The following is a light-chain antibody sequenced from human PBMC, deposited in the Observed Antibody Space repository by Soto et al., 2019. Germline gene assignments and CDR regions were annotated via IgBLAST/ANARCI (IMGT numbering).Light chain of an antibody. V-gene: IGKV3-11*01. J-gene: IGKJ2*01. Sequence: EVVLTQSPATLSLSPGDRAILSCTASQTIGNYLAWYQHKLGQAPRLLIYDASNRATGIPARFSGSGSGTDFPLTISSLEPEDFAVYYCQQRSDWPSFGQGTKLEIK. CDR2: DAS. CDR1: QTIGNY. CDR3: QQRSDWPS.